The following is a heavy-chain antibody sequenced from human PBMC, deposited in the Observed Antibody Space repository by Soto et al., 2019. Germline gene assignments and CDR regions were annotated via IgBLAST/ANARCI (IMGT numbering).Heavy chain of an antibody. CDR1: GFTFNTHW. V-gene: IGHV3-7*01. J-gene: IGHJ5*02. D-gene: IGHD1-1*01. CDR3: VAWGTSTSNP. Sequence: PGESLKISCAASGFTFNTHWMSWVRQAPGKGLEWVAHTKPDGSEKYYVDSARGRFTISRDNARNSLHLQMNSLRADDTALYYCVAWGTSTSNPWGQGTLVTVSS. CDR2: TKPDGSEK.